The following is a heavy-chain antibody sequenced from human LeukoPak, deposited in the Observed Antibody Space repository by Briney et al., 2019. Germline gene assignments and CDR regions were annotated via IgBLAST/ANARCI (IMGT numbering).Heavy chain of an antibody. J-gene: IGHJ4*02. V-gene: IGHV3-72*01. CDR1: GFTFSDHF. Sequence: GGSLILSCAVSGFTFSDHFLGWVRLAPGKGLEWVGRSRNKAKSYTTEYAASVKGRFTISRDDSKNSLYLQMNSLKTEDTAVYYCVRVGSVAGSDYLDYWGQGTLVTVSS. CDR2: SRNKAKSYTT. D-gene: IGHD6-19*01. CDR3: VRVGSVAGSDYLDY.